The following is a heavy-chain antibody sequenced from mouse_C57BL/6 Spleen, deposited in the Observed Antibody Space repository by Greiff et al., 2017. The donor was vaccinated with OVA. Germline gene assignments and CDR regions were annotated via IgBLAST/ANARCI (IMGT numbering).Heavy chain of an antibody. CDR2: IAPSDSHT. CDR3: ARDSSFAY. CDR1: GYTFTSYW. Sequence: QVQLQQPGAELVKPGASVKLSCKASGYTFTSYWMQWVKQRPGQGLEWIGEIAPSDSHTNYNQKFTGKATLTVDTSSSTAYMQLSSLTSEDSAVYYCARDSSFAYWGQGTLVTVSA. J-gene: IGHJ3*01. D-gene: IGHD1-3*01. V-gene: IGHV1-50*01.